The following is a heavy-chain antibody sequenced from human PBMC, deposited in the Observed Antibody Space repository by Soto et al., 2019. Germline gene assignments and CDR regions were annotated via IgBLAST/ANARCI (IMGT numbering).Heavy chain of an antibody. D-gene: IGHD6-13*01. J-gene: IGHJ4*02. CDR1: GFIFSDYY. CDR3: ARGLRYSSRTYDY. V-gene: IGHV3-11*01. CDR2: SSNSGSIT. Sequence: QVQLVESGGGLVKPGGSLRLSCAASGFIFSDYYMSWLRQAPGKGLEWVAYSSNSGSITYYADSVKGRFTISRDNAKNSLYLQMDSLRGEDTAVYYCARGLRYSSRTYDYWGQGTLATVSS.